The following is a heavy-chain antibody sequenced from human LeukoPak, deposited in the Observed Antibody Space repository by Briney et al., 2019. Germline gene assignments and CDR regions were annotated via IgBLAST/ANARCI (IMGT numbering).Heavy chain of an antibody. J-gene: IGHJ6*03. CDR2: INPNSGGT. CDR3: ARGTESVVVTAILNYYYYMDV. Sequence: ASVKVSCKASGYTFTGYYMHWVRQAPGQGLEWMGWINPNSGGTNYAQKFQGRVTMTRDTSISTAYMELSRLRSDDTAVYYCARGTESVVVTAILNYYYYMDVWGKGTTVTVSS. D-gene: IGHD2-21*02. V-gene: IGHV1-2*02. CDR1: GYTFTGYY.